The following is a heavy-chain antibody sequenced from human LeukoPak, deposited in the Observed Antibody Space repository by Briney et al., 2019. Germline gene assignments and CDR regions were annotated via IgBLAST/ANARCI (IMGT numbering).Heavy chain of an antibody. V-gene: IGHV4-34*01. CDR3: ARGLAVAGNFDY. CDR2: INHSGST. J-gene: IGHJ4*02. CDR1: GGSFSGYY. Sequence: PSETLSLTCAVYGGSFSGYYWSWIRQPPGKGLEWIGEINHSGSTNYNPSPNSRVTISVDTSKNQFSLKLSSVTAADTAVYYCARGLAVAGNFDYWGQGTLVTVSS. D-gene: IGHD6-19*01.